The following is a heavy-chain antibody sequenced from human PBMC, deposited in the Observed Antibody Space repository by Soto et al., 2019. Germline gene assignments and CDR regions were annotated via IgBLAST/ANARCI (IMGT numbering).Heavy chain of an antibody. CDR1: GFTFSNAW. CDR2: IKSKTDGETT. D-gene: IGHD2-15*01. J-gene: IGHJ6*02. V-gene: IGHV3-15*07. CDR3: STDLLRYCSGGRCYSNYYYGMDV. Sequence: GGSLRLSCAASGFTFSNAWMNWVRQAPGKGLEWVGHIKSKTDGETTDYAAPVKGRFTISRDDSKNTLYLKVNSLKTEDTAVYYCSTDLLRYCSGGRCYSNYYYGMDVWGQGTTVTVSS.